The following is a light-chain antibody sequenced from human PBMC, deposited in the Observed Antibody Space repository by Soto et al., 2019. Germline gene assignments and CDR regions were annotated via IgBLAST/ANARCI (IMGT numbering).Light chain of an antibody. CDR3: QQSYSSRWT. Sequence: DIQMTQSPSSLSASVGDRVTITCRASQTISIYLNWYQQKPGKAPKLLMYAASSLQSGVPSRFSGSGSGTDFTLTISSLQPEDFGTYYCQQSYSSRWTFGQGTKVDIK. CDR1: QTISIY. J-gene: IGKJ1*01. CDR2: AAS. V-gene: IGKV1-39*01.